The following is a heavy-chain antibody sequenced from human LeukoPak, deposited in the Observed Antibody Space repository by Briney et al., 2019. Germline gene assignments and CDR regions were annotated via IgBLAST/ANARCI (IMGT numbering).Heavy chain of an antibody. CDR3: AREEYIFGYISLYYFDY. D-gene: IGHD3-3*02. Sequence: ASVKVSCKASGYILTDYYIHWVRQAPGQGLEWMGWINPNTGGTNYAQKFQGRVTMTRDTYISTAYMELSSLRSDDTAVYYCAREEYIFGYISLYYFDYWGQGTLVTVSS. CDR2: INPNTGGT. J-gene: IGHJ4*02. CDR1: GYILTDYY. V-gene: IGHV1-2*02.